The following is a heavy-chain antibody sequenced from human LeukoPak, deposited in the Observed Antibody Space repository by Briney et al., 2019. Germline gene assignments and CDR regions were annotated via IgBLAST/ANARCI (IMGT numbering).Heavy chain of an antibody. CDR3: ARAHQTTVTNVGY. CDR1: GFTFSSYA. J-gene: IGHJ4*02. V-gene: IGHV3-30-3*01. D-gene: IGHD4-11*01. Sequence: GGSLRLSCAASGFTFSSYAMHWVRQAPGKGLEWVAVISYDGSNKYYADSVKGRFTISRDNSKNTLFLQMNSLRAEDTAVYFCARAHQTTVTNVGYWGQGTLVTVSS. CDR2: ISYDGSNK.